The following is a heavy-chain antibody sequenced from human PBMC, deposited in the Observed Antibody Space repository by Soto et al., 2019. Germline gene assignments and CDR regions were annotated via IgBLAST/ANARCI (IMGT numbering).Heavy chain of an antibody. CDR2: IYHTGST. J-gene: IGHJ5*02. Sequence: SDTLSLTCGGSGFSISSDCSSWGWIRQPPGQGLEWIGYIYHTGSTSYNASLKSRVTISVDTSKNQFSLKLTSVTAADTAIYYCARGHTIAVFTGAASGVIWLDAWGQGASVTVFS. D-gene: IGHD2-8*01. CDR1: GFSISSDCSS. CDR3: ARGHTIAVFTGAASGVIWLDA. V-gene: IGHV4-30-2*01.